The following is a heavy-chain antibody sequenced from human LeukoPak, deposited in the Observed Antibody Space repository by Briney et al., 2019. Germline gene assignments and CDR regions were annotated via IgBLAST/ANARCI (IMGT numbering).Heavy chain of an antibody. CDR1: GFTFSSYA. Sequence: GGSLRLSCAASGFTFSSYAMSWVRQAPGKGLEWVSAISGSGGSTYYADSVRGRFTISRDNSKNALYLQMNSLRAEDTAVYYCARYSSDYFDYWGQGTLVTVSS. V-gene: IGHV3-23*01. CDR3: ARYSSDYFDY. CDR2: ISGSGGST. J-gene: IGHJ4*02. D-gene: IGHD6-19*01.